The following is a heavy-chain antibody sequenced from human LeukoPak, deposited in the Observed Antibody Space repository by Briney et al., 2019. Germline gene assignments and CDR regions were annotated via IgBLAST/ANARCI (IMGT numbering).Heavy chain of an antibody. CDR1: GFTFSSSA. Sequence: GGSLRLSCEASGFTFSSSAMSWVRQAPGKGLEWVSAITGSGGTTYYADSVKGRFTISRDNSKNTLYLQMNSLRAEDTAVYYCAKDVDTAMATYYFDYWGQGTLVTVSS. V-gene: IGHV3-23*01. CDR2: ITGSGGTT. D-gene: IGHD5-18*01. J-gene: IGHJ4*02. CDR3: AKDVDTAMATYYFDY.